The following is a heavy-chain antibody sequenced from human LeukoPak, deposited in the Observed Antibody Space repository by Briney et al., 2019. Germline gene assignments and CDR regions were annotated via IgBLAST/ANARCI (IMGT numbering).Heavy chain of an antibody. J-gene: IGHJ4*02. D-gene: IGHD3-9*01. CDR1: RFTFSSYA. V-gene: IGHV3-23*01. CDR3: AKGERYFDWLPIYYFDY. CDR2: ISGSGGST. Sequence: GGSLRLSCAASRFTFSSYAVSWVRQAPGKGLEWVSAISGSGGSTYSADSVKGRFTISRDNSKNTLYLQMNSLRAEDTAVYYCAKGERYFDWLPIYYFDYWGQGTLVTVSS.